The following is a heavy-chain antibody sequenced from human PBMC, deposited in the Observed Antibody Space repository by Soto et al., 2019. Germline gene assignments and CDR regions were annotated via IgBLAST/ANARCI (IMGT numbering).Heavy chain of an antibody. Sequence: QVQLVQSGAEVKKPESSVKVSCKAPGGTFSTYAISWVRQAPGQGLEWMGGIIPMFGTANYAQRFQDRVTXTXXEKATTGYKGRGSQRSEDIVVYFCVFGVLILLGRIIKGDSGWGQGAMVTIPS. V-gene: IGHV1-69*05. CDR2: IIPMFGTA. J-gene: IGHJ4*02. D-gene: IGHD3-3*01. CDR1: GGTFSTYA. CDR3: VFGVLILLGRIIKGDSG.